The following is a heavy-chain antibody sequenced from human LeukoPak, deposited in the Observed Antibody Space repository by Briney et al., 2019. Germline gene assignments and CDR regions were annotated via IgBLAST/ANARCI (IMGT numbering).Heavy chain of an antibody. CDR3: ARDRSDAWARNRNWFDP. CDR1: GGSISSSSYY. V-gene: IGHV4-39*07. J-gene: IGHJ5*02. D-gene: IGHD1-14*01. CDR2: IYYSGST. Sequence: SETLSLTCTVSGGSISSSSYYWGWIRQPPGKGLEWIGSIYYSGSTYYNPSLKSRVTISVDTSKNQFSLKLSSVTAADTAVYYCARDRSDAWARNRNWFDPWGQGTLVTVSS.